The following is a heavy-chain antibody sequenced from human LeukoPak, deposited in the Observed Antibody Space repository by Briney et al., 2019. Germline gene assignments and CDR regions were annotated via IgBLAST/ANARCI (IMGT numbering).Heavy chain of an antibody. CDR3: ARAFGYQLLFDSGPDHGMDV. V-gene: IGHV4-59*01. D-gene: IGHD2-2*01. Sequence: PSETLSLTCTVSGGSISSYYWSWIRQPPGKGLEWIGYIYYSGSTNYNPSLKSRVTISVDTSKNQFSLKLSSVTAADTAVYYCARAFGYQLLFDSGPDHGMDVWGKGTTVTVSS. CDR1: GGSISSYY. J-gene: IGHJ6*04. CDR2: IYYSGST.